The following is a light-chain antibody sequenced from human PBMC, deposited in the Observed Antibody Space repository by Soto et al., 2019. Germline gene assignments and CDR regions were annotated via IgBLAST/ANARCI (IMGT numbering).Light chain of an antibody. J-gene: IGLJ3*02. Sequence: QSVLTQPPSVSGAPGQRVTISCTGTSSNIGAGYDVHWYQQLPGTAPKLHIYGNSNRPSGVPDRFSGSKSGTSASLAITGLQADDEADYYCQSYDSRLSGWVFGGGTQLTVL. CDR2: GNS. CDR3: QSYDSRLSGWV. V-gene: IGLV1-40*01. CDR1: SSNIGAGYD.